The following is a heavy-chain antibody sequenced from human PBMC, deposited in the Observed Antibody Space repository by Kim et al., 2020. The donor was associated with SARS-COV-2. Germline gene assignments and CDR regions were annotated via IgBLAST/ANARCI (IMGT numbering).Heavy chain of an antibody. V-gene: IGHV4-59*01. CDR3: ARGDGAMAGTPEY. J-gene: IGHJ4*02. Sequence: SETLSLTCTVSGGSISPYYWSWIRQPPGKGLEWIGFISYSGSTNYNPSLKSRVTMLVDTSKNQFSLKLSSVTAADTAVYYCARGDGAMAGTPEYWGPGTLVTVSS. CDR2: ISYSGST. CDR1: GGSISPYY. D-gene: IGHD6-19*01.